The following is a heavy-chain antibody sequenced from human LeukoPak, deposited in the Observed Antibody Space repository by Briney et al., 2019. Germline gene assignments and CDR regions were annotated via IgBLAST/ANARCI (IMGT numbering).Heavy chain of an antibody. Sequence: ASVKVSCKASGYTFDTYGISWVRQAPGQGLEWMGWTSGYNGHTKYAQKFHDRVTLTTDTSTSTAYMEMRSLRSDDTAVYYCARIQSAGTSDAFDIRGQGTMLTVS. D-gene: IGHD3-10*01. J-gene: IGHJ3*02. V-gene: IGHV1-18*01. CDR1: GYTFDTYG. CDR2: TSGYNGHT. CDR3: ARIQSAGTSDAFDI.